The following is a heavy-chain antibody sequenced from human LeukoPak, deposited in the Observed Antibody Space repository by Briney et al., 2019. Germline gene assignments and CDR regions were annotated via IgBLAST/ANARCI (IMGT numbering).Heavy chain of an antibody. CDR2: IIPILGIA. CDR1: GGTFSSYA. CDR3: ARAFNDYGDYGFAFDI. Sequence: SVKVSCKASGGTFSSYAISWVRQAPGQGLEWMGRIIPILGIANYAQKFQGRVTITADKSTSTAYMELSSLRSEDTAVYYCARAFNDYGDYGFAFDIWGQGTMVTVSS. D-gene: IGHD4-17*01. V-gene: IGHV1-69*04. J-gene: IGHJ3*02.